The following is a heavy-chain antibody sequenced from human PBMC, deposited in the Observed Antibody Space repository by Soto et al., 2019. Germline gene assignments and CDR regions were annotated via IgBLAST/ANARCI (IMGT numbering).Heavy chain of an antibody. Sequence: QVQLVQSGAEVKKPGSSVKVSCKASGGTFSSYAISWVRQAPGQGLEWMGGIIPIFGTANYAQKFQGRVTITADESTSTAYMELSSLRSEDTAVYYCARVRPNYGSGSYYNLGAFDIWGQGTMVTVSS. V-gene: IGHV1-69*01. CDR2: IIPIFGTA. CDR3: ARVRPNYGSGSYYNLGAFDI. CDR1: GGTFSSYA. J-gene: IGHJ3*02. D-gene: IGHD3-10*01.